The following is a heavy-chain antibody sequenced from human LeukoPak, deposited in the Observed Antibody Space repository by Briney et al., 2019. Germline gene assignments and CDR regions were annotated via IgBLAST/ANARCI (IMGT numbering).Heavy chain of an antibody. CDR1: GFTFSSYA. V-gene: IGHV3-23*01. CDR3: AKDHGYCSGGSCPPFGY. D-gene: IGHD2-15*01. J-gene: IGHJ4*02. Sequence: GGSLRLSCAASGFTFSSYAMSWVRQAPGKGLERDSAISGSGGSTYYADSVKGRFTISRDNSKNTLYLQMNSLRAEDTAVYYCAKDHGYCSGGSCPPFGYWGQGTLVTVSS. CDR2: ISGSGGST.